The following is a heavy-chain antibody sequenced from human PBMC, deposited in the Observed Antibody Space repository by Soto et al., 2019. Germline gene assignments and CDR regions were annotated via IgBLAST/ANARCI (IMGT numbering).Heavy chain of an antibody. CDR1: GGSISSGGYY. CDR2: IYYSGST. D-gene: IGHD6-13*01. V-gene: IGHV4-31*03. J-gene: IGHJ6*03. CDR3: AGVWEERNRSSWMFYYYYYYMDV. Sequence: PSETLSLTCTVSGGSISSGGYYWSWIRQHPGKGLEWIGYIYYSGSTYYNPSLKSRVTISVDTSKNQFSLKLSSVTAADTAVYYCAGVWEERNRSSWMFYYYYYYMDVWGKGTTVTVSS.